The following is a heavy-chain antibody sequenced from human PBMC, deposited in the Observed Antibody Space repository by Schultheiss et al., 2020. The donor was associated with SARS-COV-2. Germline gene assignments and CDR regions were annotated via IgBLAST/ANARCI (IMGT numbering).Heavy chain of an antibody. CDR2: ISSSSSYI. Sequence: GESLKISCAASGFTFSRHGIHWVRQAPGKGLEWVSSISSSSSYIYYADSVKGRFTISRDNAKNSLYLQMNSLRAEDTAVYYCARDVADWGSWVDAFDIWGQGTMVTVSS. CDR1: GFTFSRHG. V-gene: IGHV3-21*01. J-gene: IGHJ3*02. D-gene: IGHD7-27*01. CDR3: ARDVADWGSWVDAFDI.